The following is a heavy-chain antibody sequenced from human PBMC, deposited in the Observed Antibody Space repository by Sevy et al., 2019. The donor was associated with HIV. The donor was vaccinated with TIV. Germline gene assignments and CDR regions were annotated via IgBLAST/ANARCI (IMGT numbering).Heavy chain of an antibody. V-gene: IGHV3-23*01. J-gene: IGHJ3*02. CDR3: AKDWAGPPPYYYDSSGSEAFDI. CDR2: ISGSGGST. Sequence: GGSLRLSCAASGFTFSSYAVSWVRQAPGKGLEWVSAISGSGGSTYYADSVKGRFTISRDNSKNTLYLQMNSLRAEDTAVYYCAKDWAGPPPYYYDSSGSEAFDIWGQGTMVTVSS. CDR1: GFTFSSYA. D-gene: IGHD3-22*01.